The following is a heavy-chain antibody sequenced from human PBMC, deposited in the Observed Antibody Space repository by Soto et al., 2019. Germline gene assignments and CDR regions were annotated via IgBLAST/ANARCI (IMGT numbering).Heavy chain of an antibody. CDR2: ISSVGSTI. Sequence: GGSLRLSCAASGLTFSDYTMNWVRQAPGKRLEWVSYISSVGSTIYYADSVKGRFTVSRDNPKNSLYLQMNSLRDEDTAVYYCARDLAVGAYAHFDYWGKGTLVTVSS. V-gene: IGHV3-48*02. D-gene: IGHD1-26*01. J-gene: IGHJ4*02. CDR3: ARDLAVGAYAHFDY. CDR1: GLTFSDYT.